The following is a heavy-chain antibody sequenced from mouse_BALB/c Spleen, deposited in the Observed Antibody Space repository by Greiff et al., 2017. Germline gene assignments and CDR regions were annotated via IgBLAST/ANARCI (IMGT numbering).Heavy chain of an antibody. D-gene: IGHD4-1*01. CDR3: AKHLAGGYFDY. CDR1: GFTFSSYT. V-gene: IGHV5-12-2*01. Sequence: EVQRVESGGGLVQPGGSLKLSCAASGFTFSSYTMSWVRQTPEKRLEWVAYISNGGGSTYYPDTVKGRFTISRDNAKNTLYLQMSSLKSEDAAMYYWAKHLAGGYFDYWGQGTTLTVSA. CDR2: ISNGGGST. J-gene: IGHJ2*01.